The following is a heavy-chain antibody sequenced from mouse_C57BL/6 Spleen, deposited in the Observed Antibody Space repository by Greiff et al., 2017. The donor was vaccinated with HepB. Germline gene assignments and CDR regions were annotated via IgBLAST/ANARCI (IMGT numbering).Heavy chain of an antibody. CDR1: GYTFTDYY. D-gene: IGHD2-2*01. J-gene: IGHJ2*01. CDR2: INPNNGGT. CDR3: ALYGYAYYFDD. V-gene: IGHV1-26*01. Sequence: EVQLQQSGPELVKPGASVKISCKASGYTFTDYYMNWVKQSHGKSLEWIGDINPNNGGTSYNQKFKGKATLTVYKSSSTAYMELRSLTSEDAAVYYGALYGYAYYFDDGGQGTTLTVYS.